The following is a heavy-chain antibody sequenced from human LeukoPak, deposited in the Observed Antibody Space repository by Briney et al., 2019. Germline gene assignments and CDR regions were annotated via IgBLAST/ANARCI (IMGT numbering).Heavy chain of an antibody. D-gene: IGHD1-1*01. CDR3: ASRALAGEFDY. CDR2: IYSGGST. CDR1: GFTVSSNY. J-gene: IGHJ4*02. Sequence: GGSLRLSCAASGFTVSSNYMSWVRQALGKGLEWVSVIYSGGSTYYADSVKGRFTISRDNSKNTLYLQMNSLRAEDTAVYYCASRALAGEFDYWGQGTLVTVSS. V-gene: IGHV3-53*01.